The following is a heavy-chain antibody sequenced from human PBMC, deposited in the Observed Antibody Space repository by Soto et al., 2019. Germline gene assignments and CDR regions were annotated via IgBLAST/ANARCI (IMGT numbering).Heavy chain of an antibody. CDR3: ARGPGTAAAYYYYYMVV. CDR1: GYTFTSYY. J-gene: IGHJ6*03. D-gene: IGHD6-13*01. CDR2: INPSGGST. V-gene: IGHV1-46*03. Sequence: QVQLVQSGAEVKKPGASVKVSCKASGYTFTSYYMHWVRQAPGQGLEWMGMINPSGGSTDYAQKFPGRVTMTRATSTSTVYMALSSLRSEDTAVYYCARGPGTAAAYYYYYMVVWGQGTTVTVSS.